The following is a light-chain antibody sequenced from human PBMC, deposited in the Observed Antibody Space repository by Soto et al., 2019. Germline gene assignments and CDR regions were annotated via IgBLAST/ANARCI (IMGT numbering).Light chain of an antibody. CDR3: QQYSAYPYT. CDR2: DGS. CDR1: QSIRSW. Sequence: DIQMTQFPSTLSASVGDRVTITCRASQSIRSWLAWYQQKPGKAPKLLIYDGSSVQSGVPSGFSGSGSGTEFTLTINSLQPDDFATYYCQQYSAYPYTFGQGTKVETK. J-gene: IGKJ2*01. V-gene: IGKV1-5*01.